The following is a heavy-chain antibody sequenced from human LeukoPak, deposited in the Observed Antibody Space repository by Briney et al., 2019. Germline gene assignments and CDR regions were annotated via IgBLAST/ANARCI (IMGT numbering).Heavy chain of an antibody. J-gene: IGHJ4*02. D-gene: IGHD6-19*01. CDR3: AKEKYSSGWYDY. V-gene: IGHV3-23*01. CDR1: GFTFSSSW. CDR2: ISGSGGST. Sequence: GGSLRLSCAASGFTFSSSWMSWVRQAPGKGLEWVSAISGSGGSTYYADSVKGRFTISRDNSKNTLYLQMNSLRAEDTAVYYCAKEKYSSGWYDYWGQGTLVTVSS.